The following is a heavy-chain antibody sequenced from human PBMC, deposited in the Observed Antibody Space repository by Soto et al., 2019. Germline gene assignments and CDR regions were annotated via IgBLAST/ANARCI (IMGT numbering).Heavy chain of an antibody. CDR3: AKVAGGYYGSGSYYNKYYFDY. J-gene: IGHJ4*02. V-gene: IGHV3-23*01. CDR2: ISGSGGST. Sequence: GGSLRLSCAASGFTFSSYAMSWVRQAPGKGLEWVSAISGSGGSTYYADSVKGRFTISRDNSKNTLYLQMNSLRAEDTAVYYCAKVAGGYYGSGSYYNKYYFDYWGQGTLVTVSS. CDR1: GFTFSSYA. D-gene: IGHD3-10*01.